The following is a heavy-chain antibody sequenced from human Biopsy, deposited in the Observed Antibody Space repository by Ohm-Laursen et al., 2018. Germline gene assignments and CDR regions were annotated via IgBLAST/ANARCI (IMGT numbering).Heavy chain of an antibody. V-gene: IGHV1-69*04. CDR3: ARGCNGDNCGVDF. J-gene: IGHJ4*02. CDR2: IIPLIGLT. D-gene: IGHD2-15*01. Sequence: SVKVSCKASGYTFTSYAINWVRQAPGQGLECMGRIIPLIGLTNYAQKFQGRVTITADKFTNTVYMELSSLKSDDTAVYFCARGCNGDNCGVDFWGQGTLVTVS. CDR1: GYTFTSYA.